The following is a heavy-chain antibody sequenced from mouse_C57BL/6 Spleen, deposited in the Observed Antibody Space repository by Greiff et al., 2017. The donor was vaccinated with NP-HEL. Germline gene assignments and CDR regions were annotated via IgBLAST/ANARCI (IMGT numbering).Heavy chain of an antibody. D-gene: IGHD2-5*01. V-gene: IGHV1-47*01. CDR3: AIAYYSNYPNWYFDV. CDR1: GYTFTTYP. Sequence: VQLQQSGAELVKPGASVKMSCKASGYTFTTYPIEWMKQNHGKSLEWIGNFHPYNDDTKYNEKFKGKATLTVEKSSSTVYLELSRLTSDDSAVYYCAIAYYSNYPNWYFDVWGTGTTVTVSS. CDR2: FHPYNDDT. J-gene: IGHJ1*03.